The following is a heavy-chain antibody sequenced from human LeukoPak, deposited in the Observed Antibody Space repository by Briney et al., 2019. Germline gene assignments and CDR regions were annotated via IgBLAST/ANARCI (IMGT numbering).Heavy chain of an antibody. V-gene: IGHV1-46*01. CDR3: ARTAARRFDY. CDR2: INPTGGST. Sequence: RRASVKVSCKASGYTFPSYFMRWVRQAPGQGLEWMGIINPTGGSTTYAQKFQGRVTMTRDTSTSTVYMELSSLRSDDTAVYYCARTAARRFDYWGQGTLVTVSS. J-gene: IGHJ4*02. CDR1: GYTFPSYF. D-gene: IGHD6-6*01.